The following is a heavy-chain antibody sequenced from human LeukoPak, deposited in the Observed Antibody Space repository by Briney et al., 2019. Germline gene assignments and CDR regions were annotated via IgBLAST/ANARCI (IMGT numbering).Heavy chain of an antibody. CDR1: GGTFSSYA. D-gene: IGHD3-9*01. CDR2: IIPIFGTA. Sequence: GASVKVSCKASGGTFSSYAISWVRQAPGQGLEWMGGIIPIFGTANYAQKFQGRVTITADESTSTAYMELSSLRSEDTAMYYCASNYDILPDYWDQGTLVTVSS. CDR3: ASNYDILPDY. J-gene: IGHJ4*02. V-gene: IGHV1-69*13.